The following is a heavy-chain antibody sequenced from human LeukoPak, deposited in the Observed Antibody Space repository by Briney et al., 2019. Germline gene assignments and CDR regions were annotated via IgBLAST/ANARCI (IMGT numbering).Heavy chain of an antibody. CDR2: ISSSSSTT. D-gene: IGHD4-17*01. CDR3: AKGKNDYGDLFDY. CDR1: GFTFSSYS. Sequence: PGGSLRLSCAASGFTFSSYSMNWVRQAPGKGLEWVSYISSSSSTTYYADSVKGRFTISRDNSKNTLYLQMNSLRAKDTAVYYCAKGKNDYGDLFDYWGQGTLVTVSS. J-gene: IGHJ4*02. V-gene: IGHV3-48*01.